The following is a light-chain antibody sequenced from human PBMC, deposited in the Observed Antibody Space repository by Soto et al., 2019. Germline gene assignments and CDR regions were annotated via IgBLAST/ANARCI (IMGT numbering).Light chain of an antibody. J-gene: IGKJ1*01. CDR3: QNYNSAPWT. Sequence: DIRMTQSPSSLSASVGDRVTITCRASQGISNYLVWYQQRPGKVPKLLIYAASTLQSGVPSRFSGSGSGTDFTLTISSLRPEDVATYYCQNYNSAPWTFGQGTKVEIK. CDR1: QGISNY. CDR2: AAS. V-gene: IGKV1-27*01.